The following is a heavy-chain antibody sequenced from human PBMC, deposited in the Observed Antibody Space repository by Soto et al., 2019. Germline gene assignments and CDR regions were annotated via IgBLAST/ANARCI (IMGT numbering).Heavy chain of an antibody. CDR3: AKDLPSQQLAPSGGMDV. D-gene: IGHD6-13*01. J-gene: IGHJ6*02. CDR1: GFTFSSYG. Sequence: QVQLVESGGGVVQPGRSLRLSCAASGFTFSSYGMHWVRQAPGKGLEWVAVISYDGSNKYYADSVKGRFTISRDNSKNTLYVQMNSLRAEDTAVYYCAKDLPSQQLAPSGGMDVWGQGTTVTVSS. V-gene: IGHV3-30*18. CDR2: ISYDGSNK.